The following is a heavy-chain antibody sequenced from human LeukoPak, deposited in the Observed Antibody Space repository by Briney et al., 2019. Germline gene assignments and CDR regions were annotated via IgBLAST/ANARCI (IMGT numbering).Heavy chain of an antibody. CDR2: IKQEGSEK. CDR3: ARVGVYYYYYMDV. J-gene: IGHJ6*03. CDR1: GFTLSSYW. Sequence: PGGSLRLPCAASGFTLSSYWMSWVRQARGKGLEGVANIKQEGSEKYYVDSVKGRFTISRHNAKNSLYLQMNSLRAEDTAVYYCARVGVYYYYYMDVWGKGTTVTVSS. V-gene: IGHV3-7*01.